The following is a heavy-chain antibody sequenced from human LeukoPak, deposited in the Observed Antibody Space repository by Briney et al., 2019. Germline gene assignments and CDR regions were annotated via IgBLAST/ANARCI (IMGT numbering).Heavy chain of an antibody. CDR2: IKKDGSEK. Sequence: GGSLRLSCAASGFTFSDYWMSWVRQAPGKGLEWVANIKKDGSEKYYVDSVKGRFTISRDNTKNSLYLQMNSLRAEDAAVYYCASHKYWGQGTLVTVSS. J-gene: IGHJ4*02. V-gene: IGHV3-7*01. CDR1: GFTFSDYW. CDR3: ASHKY.